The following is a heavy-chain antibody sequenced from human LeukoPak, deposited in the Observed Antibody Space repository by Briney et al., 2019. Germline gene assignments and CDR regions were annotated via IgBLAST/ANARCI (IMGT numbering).Heavy chain of an antibody. CDR2: IYTSGST. CDR1: GGSISSYY. D-gene: IGHD3-10*01. Sequence: SETLSLACTVSGGSISSYYWSWIRQPAGKGLEWIGRIYTSGSTNYNPSLKSRVTMSVDTSKNQFSLKLSSVTAADTAVYYCARGHRFGESAHAFDIWGQGTMFTVSS. CDR3: ARGHRFGESAHAFDI. V-gene: IGHV4-4*07. J-gene: IGHJ3*02.